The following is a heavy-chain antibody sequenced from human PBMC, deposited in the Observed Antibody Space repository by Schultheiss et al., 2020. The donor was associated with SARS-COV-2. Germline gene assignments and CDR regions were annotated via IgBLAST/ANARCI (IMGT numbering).Heavy chain of an antibody. D-gene: IGHD3-10*01. V-gene: IGHV3-30*18. Sequence: GGSLRLSCAASGFTFSSYGMHWVRQAPGKGLEWVAVISYDGSNKYYADSVKGRFTISRDNSKNTLYLQMNSLRAEDTAVYYCAKGSLWLRLNSGGLTSWGQGTLVTVSS. CDR1: GFTFSSYG. CDR2: ISYDGSNK. J-gene: IGHJ5*02. CDR3: AKGSLWLRLNSGGLTS.